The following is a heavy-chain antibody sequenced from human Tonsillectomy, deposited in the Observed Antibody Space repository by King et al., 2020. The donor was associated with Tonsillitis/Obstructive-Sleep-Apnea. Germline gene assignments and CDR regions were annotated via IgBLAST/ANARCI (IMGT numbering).Heavy chain of an antibody. CDR1: GGSISSYY. D-gene: IGHD3-22*01. V-gene: IGHV4-59*01. CDR2: IYYSGST. CDR3: ARGGPDSSGYYYPNKYYFDY. J-gene: IGHJ4*02. Sequence: VQLQESGPGLVKPSETLSLTCTVSGGSISSYYWSWIRQPPGKGLEWIGYIYYSGSTNYNPSLKSRVTISVDTSKNQFSLKLSSVTAADTAVYYCARGGPDSSGYYYPNKYYFDYWGQGTLVTVSS.